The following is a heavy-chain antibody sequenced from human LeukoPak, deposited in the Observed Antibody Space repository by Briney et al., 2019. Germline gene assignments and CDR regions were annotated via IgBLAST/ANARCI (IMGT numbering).Heavy chain of an antibody. V-gene: IGHV3-7*05. Sequence: GGSLRLSCAASGFTFRNYAMSWVRQAPGKGLEWVANIKLDGSEEYYVDSVRGRFTISRDNAENSLYLQMNSLRAEDTAVYYCARHFNTWYDYWGQGTLVTVSS. CDR1: GFTFRNYA. D-gene: IGHD6-13*01. J-gene: IGHJ4*02. CDR3: ARHFNTWYDY. CDR2: IKLDGSEE.